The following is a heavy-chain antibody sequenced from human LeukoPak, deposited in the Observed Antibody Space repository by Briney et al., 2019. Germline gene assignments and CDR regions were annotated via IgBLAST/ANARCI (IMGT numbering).Heavy chain of an antibody. CDR3: AKHFCTGLDCSLFDS. CDR2: IKQDETEK. J-gene: IGHJ4*02. V-gene: IGHV3-7*03. D-gene: IGHD3/OR15-3a*01. CDR1: GFTFSNFW. Sequence: GGSLRLSCTASGFTFSNFWMGWVRQAPGKGLEWVANIKQDETEKFYLGSVKGRFTISRDNSKNALSLQLNNLRPEDTALYYCAKHFCTGLDCSLFDSWGQGTLVTVSS.